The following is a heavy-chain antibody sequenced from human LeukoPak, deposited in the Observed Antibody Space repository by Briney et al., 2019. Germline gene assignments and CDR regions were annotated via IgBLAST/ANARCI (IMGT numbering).Heavy chain of an antibody. CDR2: ISYSGST. V-gene: IGHV4-34*01. Sequence: SETLSLTCAVDGGSFSGYYWSWIRQTPGKGLEWIGEISYSGSTNYNPSLKSRVTLSVDTSKNQFSLKLSSVTAADTAVYYCVGEGDTSMITGTDYWGQGTLVTVSS. CDR3: VGEGDTSMITGTDY. J-gene: IGHJ4*02. D-gene: IGHD5-18*01. CDR1: GGSFSGYY.